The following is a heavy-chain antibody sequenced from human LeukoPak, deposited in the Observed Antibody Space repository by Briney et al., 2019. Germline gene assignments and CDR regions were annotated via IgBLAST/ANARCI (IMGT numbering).Heavy chain of an antibody. CDR1: GGSISSGSYY. CDR3: ARGPPYCSSTSCYPLYFDY. V-gene: IGHV4-61*02. J-gene: IGHJ4*02. D-gene: IGHD2-2*01. CDR2: IYTSGST. Sequence: SETLSLTCTVSGGSISSGSYYWSWIRQPAGKGLEWIGRIYTSGSTNYNPSLKSRVTISVDTSKNQFSLKLSSVTAADTAVYYCARGPPYCSSTSCYPLYFDYWGQGTLVTVSS.